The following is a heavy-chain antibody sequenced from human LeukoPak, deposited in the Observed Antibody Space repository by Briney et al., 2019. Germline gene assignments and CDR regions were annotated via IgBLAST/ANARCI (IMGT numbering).Heavy chain of an antibody. CDR3: ARLYCGGDCSSPQIYYYYYYMDV. CDR1: GYTFTSYY. J-gene: IGHJ6*03. CDR2: INPSGGST. Sequence: ASVKVSCKASGYTFTSYYMHWVRQAPGQGLKWMGIINPSGGSTSYAQKFQGRVTMTRDMSTSTVYMELSSLRSEDTAVYYCARLYCGGDCSSPQIYYYYYYMDVWGKGTTVTVSS. V-gene: IGHV1-46*01. D-gene: IGHD2-21*02.